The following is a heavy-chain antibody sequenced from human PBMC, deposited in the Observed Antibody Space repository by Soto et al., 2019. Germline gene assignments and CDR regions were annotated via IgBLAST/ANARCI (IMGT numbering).Heavy chain of an antibody. D-gene: IGHD2-21*01. CDR3: ARDDSSVAPLAY. J-gene: IGHJ4*02. CDR1: GFTFSSYE. CDR2: ISSSGNLI. V-gene: IGHV3-48*03. Sequence: GGSLRLSCAASGFTFSSYEMNWVRRAPGEGLEWVSYISSSGNLIYYADSVKGRFTISRDNAKNSLYLQMNSLRAEDTAVYYCARDDSSVAPLAYWGQGTLVTVSS.